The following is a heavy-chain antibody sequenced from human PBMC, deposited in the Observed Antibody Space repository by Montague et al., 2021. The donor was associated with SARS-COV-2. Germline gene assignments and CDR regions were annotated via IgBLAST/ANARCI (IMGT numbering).Heavy chain of an antibody. Sequence: TLSLTCTVSGGSISSGGYYWSWIRQHPGKGLEWIGYIYYSGSTYYNPSLKSRVTISVDTSKNQFSLKLSSVTAADTAVYYCARATAGPAAIFMGFPRPLDGFDIWGQGTMVTVSS. CDR2: IYYSGST. D-gene: IGHD2-2*01. J-gene: IGHJ3*02. V-gene: IGHV4-31*03. CDR1: GGSISSGGYY. CDR3: ARATAGPAAIFMGFPRPLDGFDI.